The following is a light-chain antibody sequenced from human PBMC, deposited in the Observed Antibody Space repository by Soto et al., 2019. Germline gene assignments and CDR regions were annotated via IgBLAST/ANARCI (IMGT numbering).Light chain of an antibody. J-gene: IGKJ2*01. V-gene: IGKV1-12*01. Sequence: DIQMTQSPPSVSASVGDRVIITCRASQGISSWLVWYQQKPGKAPKLLIYAASSLQSGDPSRFSGSGSRTDFTLPISCLQPEDFATYYCQQTDSFPYTFGQGTNLEIK. CDR2: AAS. CDR1: QGISSW. CDR3: QQTDSFPYT.